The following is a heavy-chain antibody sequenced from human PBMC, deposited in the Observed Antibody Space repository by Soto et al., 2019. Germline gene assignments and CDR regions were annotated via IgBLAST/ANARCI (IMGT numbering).Heavy chain of an antibody. J-gene: IGHJ4*02. D-gene: IGHD6-19*01. Sequence: GGSLRLSCAASGFTFSSYWMHWVRQAPGKGLVWVSRINSDGSSTSYADSVKGRFTISRDNAKNTLYLHINSLKVDDTAMYYCARAHSTGWHYFDYSCPGTLVTVFS. CDR2: INSDGSST. V-gene: IGHV3-74*01. CDR1: GFTFSSYW. CDR3: ARAHSTGWHYFDY.